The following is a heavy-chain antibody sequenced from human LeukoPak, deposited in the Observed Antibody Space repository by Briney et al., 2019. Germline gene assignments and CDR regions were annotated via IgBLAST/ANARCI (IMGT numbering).Heavy chain of an antibody. Sequence: ASVTVSCKTSGNTFSSYGVSWVRQAPGQGLEWMGWISGYSDNTKYAQKFQGRVTMTTDRTVTTAYMELRSLRYDDTAVYYCARDLGIWNHAFDLWGQGTMVTVSS. CDR3: ARDLGIWNHAFDL. CDR2: ISGYSDNT. CDR1: GNTFSSYG. V-gene: IGHV1-18*01. D-gene: IGHD1-1*01. J-gene: IGHJ3*01.